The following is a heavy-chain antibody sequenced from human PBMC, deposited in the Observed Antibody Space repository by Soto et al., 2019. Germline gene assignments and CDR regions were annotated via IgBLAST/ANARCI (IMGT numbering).Heavy chain of an antibody. V-gene: IGHV4-39*01. D-gene: IGHD2-15*01. Sequence: QLQLQESGPGLVKPSETLSLTCTVSGGSISSSSYYWGWIRQPPGKGLEWIGSIYYSGSTYYNPSLKSRVTISVDTSKNQFSRKLSSVTAADTAVYYCARGYCSGGSCYFYDSRGHEGFDYWGQGTLVTVSS. CDR1: GGSISSSSYY. CDR3: ARGYCSGGSCYFYDSRGHEGFDY. J-gene: IGHJ4*02. CDR2: IYYSGST.